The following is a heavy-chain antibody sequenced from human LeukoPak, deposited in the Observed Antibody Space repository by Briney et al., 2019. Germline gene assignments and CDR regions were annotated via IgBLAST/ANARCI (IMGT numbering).Heavy chain of an antibody. CDR2: IKGDGTTT. J-gene: IGHJ4*02. D-gene: IGHD2-8*01. CDR3: ATGAANGASYYGL. V-gene: IGHV3-74*01. CDR1: GFTFSNYY. Sequence: VGSLRLSCAASGFTFSNYYMHWVRQVPGKGLEWVSRIKGDGTTTDFADSVKGRFTISRDNAKNTLYLQMNSLTAEDTAVYFCATGAANGASYYGLWGQGTLVTVSS.